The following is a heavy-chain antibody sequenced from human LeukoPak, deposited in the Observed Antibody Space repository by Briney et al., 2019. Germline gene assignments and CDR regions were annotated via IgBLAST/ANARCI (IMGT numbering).Heavy chain of an antibody. CDR3: ASVECPNGVCYHDAFRI. V-gene: IGHV4-59*08. CDR1: GGSISSYY. CDR2: IYYSGST. Sequence: SETLSLTCTVSGGSISSYYWSWLRQPPGKGLEWIGYIYYSGSTNYNPSLKSRVTISVDTSKNQFSLKLSSVTAADTAVYYCASVECPNGVCYHDAFRIWGQGTMVTVSS. D-gene: IGHD2-8*01. J-gene: IGHJ3*02.